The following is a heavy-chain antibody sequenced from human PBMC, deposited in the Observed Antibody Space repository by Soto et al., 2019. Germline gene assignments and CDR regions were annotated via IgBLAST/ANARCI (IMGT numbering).Heavy chain of an antibody. V-gene: IGHV3-21*01. J-gene: IGHJ6*02. CDR2: ISSSSSYI. CDR3: ARDSYHGSGSSYLYYGMDV. CDR1: GFTFSSYS. D-gene: IGHD3-10*01. Sequence: EVQLVESGGGLVKPGGSLRLSCAASGFTFSSYSMNWVRQAPGKGLEWVSSISSSSSYIYYADSVKGRFTISRDNAKNSLYLQMNSLRAEDTAVYYCARDSYHGSGSSYLYYGMDVWGQGTTVTVSS.